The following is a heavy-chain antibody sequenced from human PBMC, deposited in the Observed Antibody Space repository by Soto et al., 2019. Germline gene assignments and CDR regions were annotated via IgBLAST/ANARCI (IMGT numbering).Heavy chain of an antibody. CDR3: LSAAGVYYYSGMDV. CDR2: IIPIFGTA. Sequence: QVQLVQSGAAVKKPGSSVKVSCKASGGTFSSYAISWVRQAPGQGLEWMGGIIPIFGTANYAQKCQGRVTITADEYTSTSYMELSSLRSEDTAVYYCLSAAGVYYYSGMDVWGQGTTVTVSS. J-gene: IGHJ6*02. V-gene: IGHV1-69*12. CDR1: GGTFSSYA. D-gene: IGHD6-13*01.